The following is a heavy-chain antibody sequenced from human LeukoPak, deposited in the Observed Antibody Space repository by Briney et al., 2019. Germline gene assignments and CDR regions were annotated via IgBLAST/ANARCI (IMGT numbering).Heavy chain of an antibody. CDR2: IGGGGPTT. CDR1: GFTFSTYA. CDR3: ARGFLGGSDQYFDS. V-gene: IGHV3-23*01. J-gene: IGHJ4*02. Sequence: GGSLRLSCAASGFTFSTYAMNWVRQAPAKGLEWVSTIGGGGPTTDYADSVKDRFTISRDNSKNTLYLQMNSLRAEDTAVYFCARGFLGGSDQYFDSWGQGTLVTVSS. D-gene: IGHD3-10*01.